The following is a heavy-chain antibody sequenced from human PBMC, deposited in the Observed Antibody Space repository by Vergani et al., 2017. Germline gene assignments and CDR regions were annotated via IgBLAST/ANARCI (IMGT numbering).Heavy chain of an antibody. Sequence: QVQLQESGPGLVKPSGTLSLTCAVSGGSLSSSNWWSWVRQPPGKGLEWIGEIYHSGSTNYNPSLKSRVTISVDKSKNQFSLKLSSVTAADTAVYYCARVRGYCSSTSCRLNWYFDLWGRGTLVTVSS. V-gene: IGHV4-4*02. CDR2: IYHSGST. J-gene: IGHJ2*01. CDR1: GGSLSSSNW. CDR3: ARVRGYCSSTSCRLNWYFDL. D-gene: IGHD2-2*01.